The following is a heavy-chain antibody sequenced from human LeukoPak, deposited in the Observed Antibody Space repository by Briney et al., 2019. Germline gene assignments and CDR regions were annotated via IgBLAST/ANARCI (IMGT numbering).Heavy chain of an antibody. CDR3: AKGQYYYDSSGDDY. J-gene: IGHJ4*02. D-gene: IGHD3-22*01. V-gene: IGHV3-23*01. Sequence: GGSLRLSCAASGFTFSSYAMSWVRQAPGKGLEWVSAISGSGGSTYYADSVKGRFTISRDNSKNTLYLQMNSLRAEDTAVYYCAKGQYYYDSSGDDYWGQGTLVTVSS. CDR1: GFTFSSYA. CDR2: ISGSGGST.